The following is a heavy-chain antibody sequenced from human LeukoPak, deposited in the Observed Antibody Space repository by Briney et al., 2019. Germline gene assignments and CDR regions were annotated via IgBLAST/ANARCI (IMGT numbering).Heavy chain of an antibody. CDR2: IIPIFGTA. J-gene: IGHJ4*02. CDR3: AAADCSSTSCYYFDY. V-gene: IGHV1-69*13. Sequence: SVKVSCKASGGTFSSYAISWVRQAPGQGLEWMGGIIPIFGTANYAQKFQGRVTITADESTSTAYMELSSLRSEDTAVYYCAAADCSSTSCYYFDYWGQGTLVTVSS. CDR1: GGTFSSYA. D-gene: IGHD2-2*01.